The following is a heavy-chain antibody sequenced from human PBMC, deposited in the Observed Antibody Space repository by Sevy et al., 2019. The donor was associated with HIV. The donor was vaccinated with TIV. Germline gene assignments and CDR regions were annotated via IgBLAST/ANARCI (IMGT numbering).Heavy chain of an antibody. CDR1: GGSITSLY. J-gene: IGHJ4*02. CDR3: AGENAWGRGYS. V-gene: IGHV4-59*08. Sequence: SETLSLTCTVSGGSITSLYWNWIRQPPGKGLEWVANIYYNGHSNYDRSLKSLGTLSLDTSKNQFSLRLSSVTVADTAMYYCAGENAWGRGYSWGQGTLVTVSS. D-gene: IGHD1-26*01. CDR2: IYYNGHS.